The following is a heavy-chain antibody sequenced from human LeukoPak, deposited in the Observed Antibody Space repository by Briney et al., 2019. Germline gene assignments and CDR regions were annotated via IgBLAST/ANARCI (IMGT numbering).Heavy chain of an antibody. CDR1: GFTFSSYS. D-gene: IGHD3-16*01. V-gene: IGHV3-21*01. J-gene: IGHJ4*02. Sequence: GGSLRLSCGASGFTFSSYSMNWVRQAPGKGLEWVSSISSGSSYIYYADSLKGRFTISRDNAKNSLYLQMNSLRAEDTAVYYCARGGYGYNFDYWGQGTLVTVSS. CDR3: ARGGYGYNFDY. CDR2: ISSGSSYI.